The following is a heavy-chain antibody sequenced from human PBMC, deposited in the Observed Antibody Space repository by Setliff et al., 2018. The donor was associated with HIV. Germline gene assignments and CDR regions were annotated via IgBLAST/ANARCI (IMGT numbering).Heavy chain of an antibody. CDR2: IHSGGST. Sequence: PGGSLRLSCAASGFTVSNDYMSWVRQAPGRGLEWVSVIHSGGSTYYADSVKGRFIISRDNSKNTLYLQMNSLRVEDTAVYYCARDPGRYNGMDVWGQGTTVTVSS. CDR1: GFTVSNDY. V-gene: IGHV3-66*01. D-gene: IGHD1-20*01. J-gene: IGHJ6*02. CDR3: ARDPGRYNGMDV.